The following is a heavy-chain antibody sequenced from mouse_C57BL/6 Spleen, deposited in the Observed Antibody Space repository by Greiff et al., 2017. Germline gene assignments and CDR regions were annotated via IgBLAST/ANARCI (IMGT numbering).Heavy chain of an antibody. D-gene: IGHD1-1*01. CDR2: ISYDGSN. Sequence: ESGPGLVKPSQSLSLTCSVTGYSITSGYYWNWIRQFPGNKLEWMGYISYDGSNNYNPSLKNRISITRDTSKNQFFLKLNSVTTEDTATYYCARRGGSSAYYYAMDYWGQGSSVTVSS. CDR3: ARRGGSSAYYYAMDY. CDR1: GYSITSGYY. V-gene: IGHV3-6*01. J-gene: IGHJ4*01.